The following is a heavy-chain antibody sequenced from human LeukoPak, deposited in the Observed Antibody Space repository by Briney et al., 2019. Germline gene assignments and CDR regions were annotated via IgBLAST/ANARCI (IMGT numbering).Heavy chain of an antibody. Sequence: GGSLRLPCAASGFTFSSYGMHWVRQAPGKGLEWEAVIWYDGSNKYYADSVKGRFTISRDNSKNTLYLQMNSLRAEDTAVYYCAREALYDSKSGIDVWGQGTTVTVSS. CDR3: AREALYDSKSGIDV. J-gene: IGHJ6*02. CDR2: IWYDGSNK. CDR1: GFTFSSYG. V-gene: IGHV3-33*01. D-gene: IGHD3-22*01.